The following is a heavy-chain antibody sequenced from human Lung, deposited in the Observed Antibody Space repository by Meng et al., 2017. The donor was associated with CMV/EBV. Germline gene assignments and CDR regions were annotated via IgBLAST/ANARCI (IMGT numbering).Heavy chain of an antibody. D-gene: IGHD2-8*01. J-gene: IGHJ4*02. V-gene: IGHV3-23*01. CDR1: GFTFSSYS. Sequence: GEXXKISCAASGFTFSSYSMNWVRQAPGKGLEWVSAISGSGGITYYADSVKGRFTISRDNSKNTLYLEINSLRAEDTAEYYCAKDEAVYAISPFDYWGQGXLVTVSS. CDR3: AKDEAVYAISPFDY. CDR2: ISGSGGIT.